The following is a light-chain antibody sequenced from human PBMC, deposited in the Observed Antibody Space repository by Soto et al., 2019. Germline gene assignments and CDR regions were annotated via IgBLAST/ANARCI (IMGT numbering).Light chain of an antibody. CDR3: CSYAGSSTVV. J-gene: IGLJ1*01. CDR1: SSDVGSYSL. CDR2: EDT. Sequence: QSVLTQPASVSGSPGQSITISCTGTSSDVGSYSLVSWYQQHPGEAPKLLIYEDTKRPSGVSNRFSGSKSGNTASLTISGLQAEDEADYHCCSYAGSSTVVFGTGTKVTVL. V-gene: IGLV2-23*01.